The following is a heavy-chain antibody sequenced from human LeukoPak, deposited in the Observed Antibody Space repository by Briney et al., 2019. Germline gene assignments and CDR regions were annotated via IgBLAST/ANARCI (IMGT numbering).Heavy chain of an antibody. CDR3: ARGSARSSWFY. CDR1: GGSISSSSYY. J-gene: IGHJ4*02. CDR2: INHSGST. D-gene: IGHD6-13*01. Sequence: SETLSLTCTVSGGSISSSSYYWGWIRQPPGKGLEWIGEINHSGSTNYNPSLKSRVTISVDTSKNQFSLKLSSVTAADTAVYYCARGSARSSWFYWGQGTLVTVSS. V-gene: IGHV4-39*07.